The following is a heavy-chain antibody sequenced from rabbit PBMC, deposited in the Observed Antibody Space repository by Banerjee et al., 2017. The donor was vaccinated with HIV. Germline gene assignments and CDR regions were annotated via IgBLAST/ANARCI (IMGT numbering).Heavy chain of an antibody. CDR1: GFSFSNTYY. D-gene: IGHD3-3*01. CDR2: IYIGSSGTT. J-gene: IGHJ4*01. Sequence: QSLEESGGDLVKPGASLTLTCTASGFSFSNTYYIYWVRQAPGKGLEWIACIYIGSSGTTYYASWAKGRFTISKTSSTTVTLQMTSLTAADTATYFCARGLVAGVLDLWGPGTLVTVS. CDR3: ARGLVAGVLDL. V-gene: IGHV1S40*01.